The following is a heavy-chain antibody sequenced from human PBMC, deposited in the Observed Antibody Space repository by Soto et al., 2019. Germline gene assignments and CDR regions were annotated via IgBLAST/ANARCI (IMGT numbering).Heavy chain of an antibody. V-gene: IGHV3-30*18. CDR1: GFTFSSYG. CDR3: AKDPSSYSSSFYFDY. J-gene: IGHJ4*02. Sequence: QVQLVESGGGVVQPGRSLRLSCAASGFTFSSYGMHGVRQAPGKGLEWVAVVSYDGSNKYYADSVKGRFTVSRDNSKNTLYLQMNSLRAEDTAVYYCAKDPSSYSSSFYFDYWGQGTLVTVSS. CDR2: VSYDGSNK. D-gene: IGHD6-13*01.